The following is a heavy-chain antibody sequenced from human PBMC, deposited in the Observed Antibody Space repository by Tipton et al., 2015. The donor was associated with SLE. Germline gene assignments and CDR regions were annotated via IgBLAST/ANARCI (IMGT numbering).Heavy chain of an antibody. CDR2: IYYSGST. D-gene: IGHD3-22*01. V-gene: IGHV4-59*01. Sequence: TLSLTCTVSGDSISRYYWSWIRQSPEKGLEWIGYIYYSGSTKYNPSLKSRVTISLDTSKNQFSLRLSSVTAADTAVYYCARDGVYSSSYYHEFWGQGILVTVSS. CDR1: GDSISRYY. CDR3: ARDGVYSSSYYHEF. J-gene: IGHJ4*02.